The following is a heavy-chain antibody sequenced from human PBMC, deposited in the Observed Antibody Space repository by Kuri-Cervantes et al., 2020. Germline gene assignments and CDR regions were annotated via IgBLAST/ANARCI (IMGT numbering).Heavy chain of an antibody. CDR1: GFTFSSYW. D-gene: IGHD3-22*01. V-gene: IGHV3-30-3*01. CDR2: ISYDGSNK. Sequence: GESLKISCAASGFTFSSYWMSWVRQAPGKGLEWVAVISYDGSNKYYADSVKGRFTISRDNSKNTLYLQMNSLRAEDTAVYYCARDWYYYDSSGYYDPYYYYYYGMDVWGQGTTVTVSS. J-gene: IGHJ6*02. CDR3: ARDWYYYDSSGYYDPYYYYYYGMDV.